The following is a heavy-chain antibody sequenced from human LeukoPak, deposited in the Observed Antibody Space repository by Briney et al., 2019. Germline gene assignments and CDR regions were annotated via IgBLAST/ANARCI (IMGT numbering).Heavy chain of an antibody. D-gene: IGHD2-2*01. CDR3: ARADLGYCSSTSCYGYYYYGMDV. CDR1: GFTFSSYS. V-gene: IGHV3-48*01. CDR2: ISSSSSTI. J-gene: IGHJ6*02. Sequence: GGSLRLSCAASGFTFSSYSMNWVRQAPGKGLEWVSYISSSSSTIYYADSVEGRFTISRDNAKNSLYLQMNSLRAEDTAVYYCARADLGYCSSTSCYGYYYYGMDVWGQGTTVTVSS.